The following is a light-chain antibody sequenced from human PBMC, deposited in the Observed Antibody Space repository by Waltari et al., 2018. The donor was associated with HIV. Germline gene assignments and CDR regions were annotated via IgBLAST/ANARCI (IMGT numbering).Light chain of an antibody. V-gene: IGLV2-14*03. Sequence: QSALSQPASVSGSFGQSITISCPGTSRDVGGYQYVSWYQQQPGKAPKLLISEVSNRPSGVSSRFSGSKSGNTASLTIFWLQAEDEADYYCSSYTNRDTVVFGGGTKLTVV. CDR2: EVS. CDR3: SSYTNRDTVV. CDR1: SRDVGGYQY. J-gene: IGLJ2*01.